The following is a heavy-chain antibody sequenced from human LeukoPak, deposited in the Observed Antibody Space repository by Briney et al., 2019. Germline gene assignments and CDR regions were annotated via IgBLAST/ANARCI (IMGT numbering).Heavy chain of an antibody. CDR3: ARHGSIAVAVAGFDY. Sequence: SETLSLTCTVSGSSTSSGGYYWGWIRQPPGKGLEWIGSIYYSGSTYYNPPLKSRVTISVDTSKNQFSLKLSSVTAADTAVYYCARHGSIAVAVAGFDYWGQGTLVTVSS. CDR1: GSSTSSGGYY. J-gene: IGHJ4*02. CDR2: IYYSGST. D-gene: IGHD6-19*01. V-gene: IGHV4-39*01.